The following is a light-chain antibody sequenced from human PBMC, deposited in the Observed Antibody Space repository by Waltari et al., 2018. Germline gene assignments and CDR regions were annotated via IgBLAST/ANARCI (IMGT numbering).Light chain of an antibody. CDR3: QQRHDWPLN. V-gene: IGKV3-11*01. CDR1: QSVRSY. Sequence: EILLTQSPVTLSVSPGVRATLSCKASQSVRSYLAWYQQKPGQAPRLLIYDASNRASGIPARFSGSGSGTDFTLTISNVEPEDCAVYYCQQRHDWPLNFGGGTKLEIK. J-gene: IGKJ4*01. CDR2: DAS.